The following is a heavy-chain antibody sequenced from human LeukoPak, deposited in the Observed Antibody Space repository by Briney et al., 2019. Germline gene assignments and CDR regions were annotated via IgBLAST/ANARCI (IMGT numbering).Heavy chain of an antibody. CDR2: IYHSGST. D-gene: IGHD3-22*01. V-gene: IGHV4-38-2*02. CDR3: ARERGYDSSGPDY. CDR1: GYSISSGYY. J-gene: IGHJ4*02. Sequence: SETLSLTCTVSGYSISSGYYWGWIRQPPGKGLEWIGSIYHSGSTYYNPSLKSRVTISVDTSKSQFSLKLSSVTAADTAVYYCARERGYDSSGPDYWGQGTLVTVSS.